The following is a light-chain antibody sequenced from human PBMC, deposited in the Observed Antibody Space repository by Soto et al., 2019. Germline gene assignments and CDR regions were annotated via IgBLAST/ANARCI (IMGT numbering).Light chain of an antibody. CDR2: DSS. J-gene: IGKJ4*01. CDR3: QQYGSTHLT. CDR1: QSVRSNY. V-gene: IGKV3-20*01. Sequence: EIVLTQSPDTLSLSPGERATLSCRASQSVRSNYLAWYQQKPGQSPRFLIYDSSSRATGIQDRFSGSGSGTDFTLTISRLEPEDLAVYYCQQYGSTHLTGGGGPKVDIK.